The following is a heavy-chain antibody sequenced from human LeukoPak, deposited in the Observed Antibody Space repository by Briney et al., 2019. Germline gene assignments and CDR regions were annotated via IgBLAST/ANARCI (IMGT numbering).Heavy chain of an antibody. CDR2: ISWNSGSI. CDR3: AKEAGSSWYMFGAFDI. J-gene: IGHJ3*02. D-gene: IGHD6-13*01. CDR1: GFTFDDFA. V-gene: IGHV3-9*01. Sequence: SLRLSCAASGFTFDDFAMHWVRQAPGKGLGWVSGISWNSGSIGYADSVKGRFTISRDNAKNSLYLQMNSLRAEDTAVYYCAKEAGSSWYMFGAFDIWGQGTMVTVSS.